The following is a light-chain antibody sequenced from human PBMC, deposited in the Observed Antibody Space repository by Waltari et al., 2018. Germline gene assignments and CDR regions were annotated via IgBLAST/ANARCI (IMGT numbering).Light chain of an antibody. J-gene: IGLJ3*02. CDR2: GVS. V-gene: IGLV2-14*03. CDR3: SSFTSSATWV. CDR1: NSDIRGYNY. Sequence: QSALTQPASLSGSPRQSITISCTGTNSDIRGYNYVSWYQHHSGKAPKLMIFGVSDRPSGVSNRFSGSKSGNTASLTISELQADDEADYYCSSFTSSATWVFGGGTKLTVL.